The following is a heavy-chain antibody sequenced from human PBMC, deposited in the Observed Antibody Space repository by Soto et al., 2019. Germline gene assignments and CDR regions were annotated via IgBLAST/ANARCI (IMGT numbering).Heavy chain of an antibody. Sequence: SETLSLTCTVSGGSISSYYWSWIRQPAGKGLEWIGRIYTSGSTNYNPSLKSRVTMSVDTSKNQFSLKLSSVTAADTAVYYCAREVVSVPYYDFWKGSFDPWGQGTLVTVPQ. CDR2: IYTSGST. D-gene: IGHD3-3*01. CDR1: GGSISSYY. CDR3: AREVVSVPYYDFWKGSFDP. V-gene: IGHV4-4*07. J-gene: IGHJ5*02.